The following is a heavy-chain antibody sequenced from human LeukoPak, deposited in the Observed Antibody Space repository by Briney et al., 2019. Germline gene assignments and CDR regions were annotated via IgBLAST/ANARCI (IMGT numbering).Heavy chain of an antibody. J-gene: IGHJ4*02. CDR1: GGSISSGGYY. D-gene: IGHD3-9*01. CDR2: IYYSGST. CDR3: ARDRVYDILTGYSDMTDY. Sequence: SETLSLTCTVSGGSISSGGYYWSWIRQHPGKGLEWIGYIYYSGSTYYNPSLKSRVTISVDTSKNQISLKLSSVTAADTAVYYCARDRVYDILTGYSDMTDYWGQGTLVTVSS. V-gene: IGHV4-31*03.